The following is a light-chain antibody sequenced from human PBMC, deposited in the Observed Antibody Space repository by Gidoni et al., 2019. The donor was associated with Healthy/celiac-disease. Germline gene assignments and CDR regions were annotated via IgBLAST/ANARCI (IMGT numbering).Light chain of an antibody. CDR3: QQRSNPYT. CDR1: QSVSSY. V-gene: IGKV3-11*01. Sequence: EIVLTQSPATLSLSPGERATLSCRASQSVSSYLAWYQQKPGQAPRLLIYDASNRATGIPARFSGSGSVTDFTLTISSLEPEDFAVYYCQQRSNPYTFGQGTKLEIK. J-gene: IGKJ2*01. CDR2: DAS.